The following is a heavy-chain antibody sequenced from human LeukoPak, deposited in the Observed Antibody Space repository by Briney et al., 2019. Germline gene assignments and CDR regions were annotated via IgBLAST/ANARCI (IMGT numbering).Heavy chain of an antibody. J-gene: IGHJ4*02. Sequence: GESLKISCKGSGYSFTSYWIGWVRQMPGKGLELIGIVYPGDSETRYSPSFQGQVTISADKSIATAYLHWRSLKASDTAMYYCARVGHCSSVSCYGLDRIDLWGQGTLVTVSS. CDR1: GYSFTSYW. V-gene: IGHV5-51*01. D-gene: IGHD2-2*01. CDR3: ARVGHCSSVSCYGLDRIDL. CDR2: VYPGDSET.